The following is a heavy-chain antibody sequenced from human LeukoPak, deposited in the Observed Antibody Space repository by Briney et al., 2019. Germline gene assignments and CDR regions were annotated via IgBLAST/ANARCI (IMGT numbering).Heavy chain of an antibody. D-gene: IGHD2-15*01. J-gene: IGHJ3*02. CDR3: ARAEGYCSGGSCYGDAFDI. CDR1: GFTFSSYA. Sequence: GGSLRLSCAASGFTFSSYAMSWVRQAPGKGLEWVSAISGSGGSTYYADSVKGRFTISRDNSKNTLYLQMNSLRAEDTAVYYCARAEGYCSGGSCYGDAFDIWGQGTMVTVSS. CDR2: ISGSGGST. V-gene: IGHV3-23*01.